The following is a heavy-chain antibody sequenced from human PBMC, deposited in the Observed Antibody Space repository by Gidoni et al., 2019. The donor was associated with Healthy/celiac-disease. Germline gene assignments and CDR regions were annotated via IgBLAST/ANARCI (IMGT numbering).Heavy chain of an antibody. CDR2: ISYDGSNK. D-gene: IGHD6-6*01. J-gene: IGHJ4*02. CDR1: GFTFSSYA. Sequence: QVQLVESGGGVVQPGRSLRLSCAASGFTFSSYAMHWVRQAPGKGLEWVAVISYDGSNKYYADSVKGRFTISRDNSKNTLYLQMNSLRAEDTAVYYCARDRGWEYSSSSFDYWGQGTLVTVSS. CDR3: ARDRGWEYSSSSFDY. V-gene: IGHV3-30-3*01.